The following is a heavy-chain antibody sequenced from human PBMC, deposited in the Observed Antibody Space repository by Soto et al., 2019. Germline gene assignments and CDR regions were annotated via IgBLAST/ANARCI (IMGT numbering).Heavy chain of an antibody. CDR3: ARAGDWNYVQDF. J-gene: IGHJ4*02. D-gene: IGHD1-7*01. Sequence: PGGSLRLPCAASGFTFTNYRIHWVRQAPGKGLVWVARINSDGTRINYGDSVKGRFTISRDNAKNTVFLQMNSLRDEDSGVYFCARAGDWNYVQDFWGQGTLVTVSS. CDR1: GFTFTNYR. V-gene: IGHV3-74*01. CDR2: INSDGTRI.